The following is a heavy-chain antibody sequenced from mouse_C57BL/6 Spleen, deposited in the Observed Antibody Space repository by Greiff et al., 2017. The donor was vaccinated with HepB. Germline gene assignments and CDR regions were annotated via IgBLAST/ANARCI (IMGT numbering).Heavy chain of an antibody. D-gene: IGHD2-4*01. CDR1: GYTFTSYW. CDR2: IDPNSGGT. CDR3: AIYYDYDEGDYYAMDY. Sequence: QVQLQQPGAELVKPGASVKLSCKASGYTFTSYWMHWVKQRPGRGLEWIGRIDPNSGGTKYNEKFKSKATLTVDKPSSTAYMQLSSLTSEDSAVYYCAIYYDYDEGDYYAMDYWGQGTSVTVSS. J-gene: IGHJ4*01. V-gene: IGHV1-72*01.